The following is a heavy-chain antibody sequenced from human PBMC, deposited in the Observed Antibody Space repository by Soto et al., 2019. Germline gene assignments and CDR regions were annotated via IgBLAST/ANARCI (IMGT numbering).Heavy chain of an antibody. CDR2: ISGSGGST. CDR3: AKGNEPGITMIVVATYFDY. J-gene: IGHJ4*02. CDR1: GFTFSSYA. V-gene: IGHV3-23*01. D-gene: IGHD3-22*01. Sequence: HLGGSLRLSCAASGFTFSSYATSWVRQAPGKGLEWVSAISGSGGSTYYADSVKGRFTISRDNSKNTLYLQMNSLRAEDTAVYYCAKGNEPGITMIVVATYFDYWGQGTLVTVSS.